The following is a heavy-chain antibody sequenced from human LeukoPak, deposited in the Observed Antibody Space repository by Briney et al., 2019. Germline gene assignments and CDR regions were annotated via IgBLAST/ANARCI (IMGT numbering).Heavy chain of an antibody. J-gene: IGHJ6*02. CDR2: ISWNSGSI. CDR1: GFTFSSYA. CDR3: AKSWQLVRGDNYYYYYGMDV. Sequence: PGGSLRLSCAASGFTFSSYAMSWVRQAPGKGLEWVSGISWNSGSIGYADSVKGRFTISRDNAKNSLYLQMNSLRAEDTALYYCAKSWQLVRGDNYYYYYGMDVWGQGTTVTVSS. D-gene: IGHD6-13*01. V-gene: IGHV3-9*01.